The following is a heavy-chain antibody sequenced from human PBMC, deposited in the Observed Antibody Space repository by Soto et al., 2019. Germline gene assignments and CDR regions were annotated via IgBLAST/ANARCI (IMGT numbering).Heavy chain of an antibody. CDR3: ARHIKAGLWCGEFVLSPFDY. CDR2: IYPGDSDT. Sequence: GESLKISCKGSGYSFTSYWIGWVRQMPGKGLEWMGIIYPGDSDTRYSPSFQGQVTISADKSINTAYLQWSSLKASDTAMYYCARHIKAGLWCGEFVLSPFDYWGQGTLVTVSS. V-gene: IGHV5-51*01. CDR1: GYSFTSYW. D-gene: IGHD3-10*01. J-gene: IGHJ4*02.